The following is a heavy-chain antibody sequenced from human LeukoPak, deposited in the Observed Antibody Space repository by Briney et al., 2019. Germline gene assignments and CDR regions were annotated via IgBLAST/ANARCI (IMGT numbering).Heavy chain of an antibody. Sequence: GGSLRLSCAASGFTFSHYAMNWVRQAPGKGLEWVSSISSGGSYISYADSVKGRFTVSRDNAKDSLFLQMRSLRDEDTAVYYCARGPALYCTSSSCLDGVDWGQGTLVSVSS. V-gene: IGHV3-21*01. CDR2: ISSGGSYI. D-gene: IGHD2-2*01. CDR1: GFTFSHYA. J-gene: IGHJ4*02. CDR3: ARGPALYCTSSSCLDGVD.